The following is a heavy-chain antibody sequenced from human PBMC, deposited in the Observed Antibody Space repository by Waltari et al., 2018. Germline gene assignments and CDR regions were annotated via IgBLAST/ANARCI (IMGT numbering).Heavy chain of an antibody. Sequence: EVQLLESGGGLVQPGGSLRLSCTASGFIFSTYVMNWVRQAPGKGLEWVSSISDAGGIMNYADSVKGRFTISRDNSKNTLYLQMNSLRAEDTAVYYCARGSGVDYWGQGTLVTISS. CDR1: GFIFSTYV. D-gene: IGHD7-27*01. J-gene: IGHJ4*02. CDR3: ARGSGVDY. V-gene: IGHV3-23*01. CDR2: ISDAGGIM.